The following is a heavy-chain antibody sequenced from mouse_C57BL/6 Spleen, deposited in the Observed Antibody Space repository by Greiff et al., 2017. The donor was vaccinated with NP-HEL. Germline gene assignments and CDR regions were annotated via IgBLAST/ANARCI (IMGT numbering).Heavy chain of an antibody. Sequence: QVQLQQPGAELVKPGASVKLSCKASGYTFTSYWMQWVKQRPGQGLEWIGEIDPSDSYTNYNQKFKGKATLTVDTSSSTAYMQLSSLTSEDSAVYYCARGGMSPCGYWGQGTTLTVSS. J-gene: IGHJ2*01. CDR1: GYTFTSYW. CDR3: ARGGMSPCGY. D-gene: IGHD1-1*02. V-gene: IGHV1-50*01. CDR2: IDPSDSYT.